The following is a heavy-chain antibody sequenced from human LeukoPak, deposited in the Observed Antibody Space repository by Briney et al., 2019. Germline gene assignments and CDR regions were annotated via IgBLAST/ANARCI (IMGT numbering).Heavy chain of an antibody. CDR2: IYYSGST. CDR3: ARLPVTIFGVVISYWYFDL. V-gene: IGHV4-39*01. D-gene: IGHD3-3*01. CDR1: GGSISRSRDY. Sequence: TSETLSLTCSVSGGSISRSRDYWGWIRQPPGKGLEWIGSIYYSGSTYYNPSLESRVTISVDSSKNQFSLKLSSVTAADTAVYYCARLPVTIFGVVISYWYFDLWGRGTLVTVSS. J-gene: IGHJ2*01.